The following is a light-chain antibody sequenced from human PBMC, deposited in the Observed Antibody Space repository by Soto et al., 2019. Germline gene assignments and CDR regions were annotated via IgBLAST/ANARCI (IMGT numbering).Light chain of an antibody. CDR2: GNN. V-gene: IGLV1-44*01. J-gene: IGLJ3*02. Sequence: QSVLTQPPSASGTPGQRVTISCSGSSSNIGSNTVNWHQQLPGTAPKLLIYGNNQRPSGVPDRFSGSKSGTSASLAISGLQSEDEADYYCAVWDDSLNGRVFGGGTKLTVL. CDR1: SSNIGSNT. CDR3: AVWDDSLNGRV.